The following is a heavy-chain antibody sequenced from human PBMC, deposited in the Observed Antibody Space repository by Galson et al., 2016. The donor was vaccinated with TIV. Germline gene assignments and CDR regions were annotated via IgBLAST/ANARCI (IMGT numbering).Heavy chain of an antibody. CDR1: GYTFTGYF. V-gene: IGHV1-2*02. Sequence: SVKVSCKASGYTFTGYFIHWVRQAPGQGLEWMGWINPNSGGTNYAQKFQGRVTMTRDTSISTAYIELSSLRSDDTAVYYCARDDYNNILHYWGQGTLVTVSS. CDR2: INPNSGGT. CDR3: ARDDYNNILHY. D-gene: IGHD4-11*01. J-gene: IGHJ4*02.